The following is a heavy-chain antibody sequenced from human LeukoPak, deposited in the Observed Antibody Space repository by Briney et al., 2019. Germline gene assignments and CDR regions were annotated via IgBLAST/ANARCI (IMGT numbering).Heavy chain of an antibody. J-gene: IGHJ4*02. V-gene: IGHV4-34*01. CDR2: INHSGST. CDR1: GVSFSGYY. D-gene: IGHD3-10*01. CDR3: ARGLSPSDFDY. Sequence: SETLSLTCAVYGVSFSGYYWSWLPQPPGKGLEWIGEINHSGSTNYNPSLKSRVTISVDTSKNQFSLKLSSVTAADTAVYYCARGLSPSDFDYWGQGTLVTVSS.